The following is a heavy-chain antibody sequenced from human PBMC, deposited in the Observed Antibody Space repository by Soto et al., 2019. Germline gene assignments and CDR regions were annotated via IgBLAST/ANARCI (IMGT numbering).Heavy chain of an antibody. V-gene: IGHV3-30*03. J-gene: IGHJ3*02. D-gene: IGHD3-22*01. CDR3: ARGDYFDTSGHFSDAFDI. CDR2: ISYDGTYK. CDR1: GFNFITYP. Sequence: GGSLRLSCAGSGFNFITYPLHWVRQAPGKGLEWVAVISYDGTYKHYADSVKGRFTISRDNAKNSLYLQMISLRAEDTAVYYCARGDYFDTSGHFSDAFDIWGQGTMVTVSS.